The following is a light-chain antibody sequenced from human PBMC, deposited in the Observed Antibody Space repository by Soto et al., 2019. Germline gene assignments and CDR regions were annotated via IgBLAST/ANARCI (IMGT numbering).Light chain of an antibody. Sequence: QSVLTQAASVSGSPGQSITISCTGTSSDVGNYNLVSWYQKHPAKAPKVMIYEVSKRPSGVPNPFSGSKSGSTASLTISWLQAEDEADYYCCSYAGSSTYVFGTGTKVTVL. V-gene: IGLV2-23*02. CDR1: SSDVGNYNL. CDR2: EVS. CDR3: CSYAGSSTYV. J-gene: IGLJ1*01.